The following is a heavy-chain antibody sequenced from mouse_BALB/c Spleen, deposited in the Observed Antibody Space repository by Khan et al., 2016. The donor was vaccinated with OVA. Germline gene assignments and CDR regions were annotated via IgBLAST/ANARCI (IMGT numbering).Heavy chain of an antibody. CDR3: TRGGYGSPFAY. CDR1: GYTFTSFY. J-gene: IGHJ3*01. V-gene: IGHV1S81*02. Sequence: VQLQQSGAELVKPGASVKLSCKASGYTFTSFYIYWVKQRPGQGLEGVGEINPSNGVTNFNEKFKSKATLTVDKSSSTAYMQLSSLTSEDSAVYYWTRGGYGSPFAYWGQGTLVTVS. CDR2: INPSNGVT. D-gene: IGHD1-1*01.